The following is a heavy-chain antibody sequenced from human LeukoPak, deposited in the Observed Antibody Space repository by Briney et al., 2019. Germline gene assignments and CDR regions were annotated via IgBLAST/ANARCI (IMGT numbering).Heavy chain of an antibody. J-gene: IGHJ4*02. CDR2: IYPGDSDT. CDR3: GTVGRDGYNALGY. CDR1: GYSFTSYW. D-gene: IGHD5-24*01. Sequence: GESLKISCKGSGYSFTSYWIGWVRQMPGKGLEWMGIIYPGDSDTRHSPSFQGQVTISADKSISTAYLQWSSLKASDTAMYYCGTVGRDGYNALGYWGQGTLVTVSS. V-gene: IGHV5-51*01.